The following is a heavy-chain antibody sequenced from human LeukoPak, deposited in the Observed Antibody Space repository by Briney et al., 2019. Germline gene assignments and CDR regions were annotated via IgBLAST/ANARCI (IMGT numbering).Heavy chain of an antibody. CDR3: ARVKRYSREGVDY. J-gene: IGHJ4*02. D-gene: IGHD5-12*01. V-gene: IGHV3-23*01. CDR1: GFTFSTYA. Sequence: GGSLRLSCAASGFTFSTYAMSWVRQAPGKGLEWVSGIVGSGVTTYYADSVKGRLTISRDNSRNTLYLQMNSLRAEDTAVYYCARVKRYSREGVDYWGQGILVAVSS. CDR2: IVGSGVTT.